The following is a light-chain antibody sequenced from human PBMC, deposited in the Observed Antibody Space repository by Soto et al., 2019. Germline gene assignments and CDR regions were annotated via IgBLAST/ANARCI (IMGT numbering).Light chain of an antibody. V-gene: IGKV1-5*03. CDR3: QQYARHRS. J-gene: IGKJ1*01. Sequence: DIQMTQSPSTLAASVGERVTITCRASQSVGFWWAWYQQKPGKAPKLLISEASRLESGVPSRFSGGGSGTEFTLTVSSLQPDDLATYCCQQYARHRSLGQGTKVEIK. CDR2: EAS. CDR1: QSVGFW.